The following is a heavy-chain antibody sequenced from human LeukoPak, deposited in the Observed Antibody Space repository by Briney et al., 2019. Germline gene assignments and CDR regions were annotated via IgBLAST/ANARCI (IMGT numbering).Heavy chain of an antibody. CDR2: ISGSGGST. D-gene: IGHD2-15*01. CDR3: AKGTLPPSGDKYFFDY. CDR1: GFTFSSYA. Sequence: PGGSLRLSCAASGFTFSSYAMSWVRPAPGKGLEWVSTISGSGGSTYCADSVKGRFTISRDDSKNTLYLQMNSLRAEDTAVYSCAKGTLPPSGDKYFFDYWGPGTLVTVSS. J-gene: IGHJ4*02. V-gene: IGHV3-23*01.